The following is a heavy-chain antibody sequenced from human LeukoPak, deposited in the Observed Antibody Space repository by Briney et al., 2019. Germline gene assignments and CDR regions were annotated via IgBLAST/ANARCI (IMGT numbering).Heavy chain of an antibody. CDR1: GGSISSSSYY. J-gene: IGHJ4*02. D-gene: IGHD5-18*01. CDR3: VGCSYGLYFDY. V-gene: IGHV4-39*01. CDR2: IYYSGST. Sequence: PSETLSLTCTVSGGSISSSSYYWGWIRQPPGKGLEWIGSIYYSGSTYYNPSLKSRVTISVDTSKNQFSLKLSSVTAADTAVYYCVGCSYGLYFDYWGQGTLVTVSS.